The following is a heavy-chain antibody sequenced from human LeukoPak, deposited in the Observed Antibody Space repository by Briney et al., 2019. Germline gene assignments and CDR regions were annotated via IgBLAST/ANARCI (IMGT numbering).Heavy chain of an antibody. Sequence: ASEKVSCKASGGTFSSYAISWVRQAPGQGLEWMGGIIPIFGTANYAQKFQGRVTITADESTSTAYMELSSLRSEDTAVYYCARDPGGGMGGLAFTLGYWGQGTLVTVSS. CDR3: ARDPGGGMGGLAFTLGY. J-gene: IGHJ4*02. CDR2: IIPIFGTA. V-gene: IGHV1-69*13. D-gene: IGHD1-26*01. CDR1: GGTFSSYA.